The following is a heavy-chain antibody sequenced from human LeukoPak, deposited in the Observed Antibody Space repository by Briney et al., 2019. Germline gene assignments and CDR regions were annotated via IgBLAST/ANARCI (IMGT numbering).Heavy chain of an antibody. D-gene: IGHD3-22*01. J-gene: IGHJ4*02. V-gene: IGHV1-69*05. CDR1: GGTFISYA. CDR2: IIPIFGTA. CDR3: AIRSSGYFRFDY. Sequence: SVKVSCKASGGTFISYAISWVRQAPGQGLEWRGGIIPIFGTANYAQKFQGRVTITTDESTSTAYMELSSLRSEDTAVYYCAIRSSGYFRFDYWGQGTLVTVSS.